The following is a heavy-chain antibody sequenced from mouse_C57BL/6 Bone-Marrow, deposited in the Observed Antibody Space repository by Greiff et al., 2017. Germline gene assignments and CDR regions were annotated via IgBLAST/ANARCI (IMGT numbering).Heavy chain of an antibody. Sequence: EVKLQESGGGLVQPGGSMKLSCVASGFTFSNYWMNWVRQSPEKGLEWVAQIRLKSDNYATHYAESVKGRFTISRDDSKSSVYLQMNNLRAEDTGIYYCTSYYGYDLYYFDYWGQGTTLTVSS. CDR1: GFTFSNYW. V-gene: IGHV6-3*01. J-gene: IGHJ2*01. D-gene: IGHD2-2*01. CDR2: IRLKSDNYAT. CDR3: TSYYGYDLYYFDY.